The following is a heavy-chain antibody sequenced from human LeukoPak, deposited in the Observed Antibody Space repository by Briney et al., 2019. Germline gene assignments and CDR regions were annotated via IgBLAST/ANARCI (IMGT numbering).Heavy chain of an antibody. CDR3: ARSVTGEDSGYDYYFDY. CDR2: INHSGST. D-gene: IGHD5-12*01. V-gene: IGHV4-34*01. Sequence: SETLSLTCAVYGGSFSGYYWSWIRQPPGKGLEWIGEINHSGSTNYNPSLKSRVTISVDTSKNQFSLKLSSVTAADTAVYYCARSVTGEDSGYDYYFDYWGQGTLVTVSS. J-gene: IGHJ4*02. CDR1: GGSFSGYY.